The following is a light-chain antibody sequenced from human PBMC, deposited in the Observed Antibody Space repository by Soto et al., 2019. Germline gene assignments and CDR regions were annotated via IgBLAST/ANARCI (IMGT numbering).Light chain of an antibody. CDR1: QGISSN. CDR2: GAS. Sequence: EIVLTQTPATLSVSPGESAGPSCRASQGISSNLAWYQQKPGQRPRLLISGASTRATGIPAGFSGSWSGTEFTLPISPLQSEDLAVYHCQQYHDWPLTVGAGTKVDLK. V-gene: IGKV3-15*01. J-gene: IGKJ4*01. CDR3: QQYHDWPLT.